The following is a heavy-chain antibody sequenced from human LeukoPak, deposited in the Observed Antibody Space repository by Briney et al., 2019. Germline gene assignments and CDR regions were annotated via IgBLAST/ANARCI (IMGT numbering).Heavy chain of an antibody. J-gene: IGHJ3*02. D-gene: IGHD3-3*01. V-gene: IGHV4-30-2*01. Sequence: SQTLSLTCTVSGGSISSGGYYWSWIRQPPGKGLEWIGYIYHSGSTYYNPSLKSRVTISVDRSKNQFSLKLSSVTAADTAVYYCARLTYYDFWSGQGGAFDIWGQGTMVTVSS. CDR1: GGSISSGGYY. CDR3: ARLTYYDFWSGQGGAFDI. CDR2: IYHSGST.